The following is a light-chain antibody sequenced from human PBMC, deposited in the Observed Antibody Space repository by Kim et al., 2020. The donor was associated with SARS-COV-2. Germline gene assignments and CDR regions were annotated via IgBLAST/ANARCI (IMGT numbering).Light chain of an antibody. CDR1: NIGSKS. Sequence: APGKTARITCGGKNIGSKSVHWYQQKPGQAPVLVIYYDSDRPSGIPERFSGSNSGNTATLTISRVEAGDEADYYSQVWDSSSDHPVFGGGTQLTVL. CDR3: QVWDSSSDHPV. V-gene: IGLV3-21*04. J-gene: IGLJ3*02. CDR2: YDS.